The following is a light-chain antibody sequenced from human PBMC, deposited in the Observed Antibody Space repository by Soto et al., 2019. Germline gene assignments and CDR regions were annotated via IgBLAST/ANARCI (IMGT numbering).Light chain of an antibody. CDR3: QKYNSASFT. V-gene: IGKV1-27*01. Sequence: DIQMTQSPSSLSASVGDRVTITCRASQGISNYLGWYQQKPGKVPKLLIYAASTLQSGVTSRFSGSGSGTDFILTISTLQPQDVASYYCQKYNSASFTFGPGTKVVI. J-gene: IGKJ3*01. CDR1: QGISNY. CDR2: AAS.